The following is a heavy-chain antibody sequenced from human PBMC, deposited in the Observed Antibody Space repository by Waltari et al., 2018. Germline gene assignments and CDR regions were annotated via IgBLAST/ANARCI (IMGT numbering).Heavy chain of an antibody. V-gene: IGHV1-69*13. CDR2: IIPIFGTS. CDR1: GGTFSSYA. J-gene: IGHJ4*02. Sequence: QVQLVQSGAEVKKPGSAVKVSCKASGGTFSSYAISWVRQAPGQGLEWMGGIIPIFGTSNYAQKVQGSVKITADVSTSTAYMEVSSLRSEGTAVYYCARSYYGAGSYFGTDYRGQATLVTVSS. D-gene: IGHD3-10*01. CDR3: ARSYYGAGSYFGTDY.